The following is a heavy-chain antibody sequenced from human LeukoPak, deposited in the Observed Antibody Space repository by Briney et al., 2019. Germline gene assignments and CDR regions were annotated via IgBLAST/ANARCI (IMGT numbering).Heavy chain of an antibody. CDR1: GFTVSTNS. D-gene: IGHD4-17*01. Sequence: GGSLRLSCTVSGFTVSTNSMSWVRQAPGGGREWGSFIYSDNTHYSDSVRGRFTISRDNSKNTLYLHMNRLRAEETAVYYCARDITVTKLFLDFREIDYWGQGTLVTVSS. V-gene: IGHV3-53*01. CDR2: IYSDNT. J-gene: IGHJ4*02. CDR3: ARDITVTKLFLDFREIDY.